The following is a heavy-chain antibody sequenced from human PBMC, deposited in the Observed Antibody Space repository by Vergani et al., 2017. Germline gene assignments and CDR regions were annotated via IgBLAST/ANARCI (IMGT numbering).Heavy chain of an antibody. D-gene: IGHD3-10*02. V-gene: IGHV1-69*12. CDR3: ARDLGRCSGSYSFDP. CDR1: GGTFSSYA. CDR2: IIAIFGTA. Sequence: QVQLVQSGAEVKKPGSSVKVSCKASGGTFSSYAISWVRQAPGQGLEWMGGIIAIFGTANYAQKFPGRVTITADESTRTAYMELSSLRSVATVVYFCARDLGRCSGSYSFDPWGQGTLVTVSS. J-gene: IGHJ5*02.